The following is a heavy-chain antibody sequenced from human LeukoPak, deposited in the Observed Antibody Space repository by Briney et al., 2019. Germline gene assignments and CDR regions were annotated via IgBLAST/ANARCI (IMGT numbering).Heavy chain of an antibody. Sequence: SETLSLTCAVYGGSFSGYYWSWIRQPPGKGLEWIGEINHSGSTNYNPSLKSRVTISVDTSKNQFSLKLSSVTAADTAVYYCARSLSLYGSGSYSGYYYGMDVWGKGATVTGSS. D-gene: IGHD3-10*01. J-gene: IGHJ6*01. CDR1: GGSFSGYY. V-gene: IGHV4-34*01. CDR2: INHSGST. CDR3: ARSLSLYGSGSYSGYYYGMDV.